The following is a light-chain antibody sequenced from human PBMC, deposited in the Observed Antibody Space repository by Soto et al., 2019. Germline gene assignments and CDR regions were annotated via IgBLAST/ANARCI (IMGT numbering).Light chain of an antibody. CDR2: DVA. J-gene: IGLJ1*01. CDR3: SSYTGSTSLVDV. V-gene: IGLV2-14*03. CDR1: SSDVGRYNF. Sequence: QSALTQPASVSGSPGQSISISCTGTSSDVGRYNFVSWYQQRPGKAPKLIIYDVANRPSGISNRFSGSKSGNTASLTISGLQAEDEPDYYCSSYTGSTSLVDVFGTGTQLTVL.